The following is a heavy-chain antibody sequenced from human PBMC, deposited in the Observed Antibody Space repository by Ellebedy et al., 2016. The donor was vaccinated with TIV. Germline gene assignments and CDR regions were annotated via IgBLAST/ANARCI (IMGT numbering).Heavy chain of an antibody. CDR1: GFPLSTTGVG. J-gene: IGHJ4*02. Sequence: SGPTLVKPTQTLTLTCTFSGFPLSTTGVGVGWIRQPPGKALEWLALIFWDDDKRSSPPLKSRLTITKDTSKNQVVLTMTNMDPVDTATYYCAHFASSSPWGYWGQGTLVTVSS. CDR3: AHFASSSPWGY. V-gene: IGHV2-5*02. CDR2: IFWDDDK. D-gene: IGHD6-6*01.